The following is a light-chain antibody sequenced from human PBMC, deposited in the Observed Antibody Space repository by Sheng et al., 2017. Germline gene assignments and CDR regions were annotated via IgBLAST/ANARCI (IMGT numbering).Light chain of an antibody. V-gene: IGKV1-12*01. CDR3: QQAQSFPIT. CDR1: LDITNW. CDR2: AAS. Sequence: DIQMTQSPSSVSASVGDRVTITCRASLDITNWLAWYQQKPGKAPKLLIFAASTLQSGVPSRFSGSGSGTDFTLTISGLQPEDFGTYFCQQAQSFPITFGQGTRLEIK. J-gene: IGKJ5*01.